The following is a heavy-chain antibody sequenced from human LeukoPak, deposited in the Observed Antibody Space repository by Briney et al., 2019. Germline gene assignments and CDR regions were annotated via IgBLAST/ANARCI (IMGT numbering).Heavy chain of an antibody. V-gene: IGHV3-23*01. Sequence: GGSLRLSCAASGFTFSTQAMSWVRQAPGKGLEWVSAISDSGESTYYADSVKGRFTISRDNSKGTLYLQMTSVRAEDTAVYYCAGARYCGPTSCYSWFDPWGQGTLVTVSS. J-gene: IGHJ5*02. D-gene: IGHD2-2*01. CDR1: GFTFSTQA. CDR3: AGARYCGPTSCYSWFDP. CDR2: ISDSGEST.